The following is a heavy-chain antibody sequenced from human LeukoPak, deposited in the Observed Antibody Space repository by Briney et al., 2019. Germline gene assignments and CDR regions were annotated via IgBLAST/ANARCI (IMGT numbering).Heavy chain of an antibody. Sequence: PGGSLRLSCAASGFTVSTKYMTWVRQAPGKGLEWVSLIYSGGSTYYADSVKGRFTISRDNSENTLYLQMNSLRGEDTAVYYCARVGSYKFDYWGQGTLVTVSS. V-gene: IGHV3-53*01. D-gene: IGHD5-24*01. CDR3: ARVGSYKFDY. CDR1: GFTVSTKY. J-gene: IGHJ4*02. CDR2: IYSGGST.